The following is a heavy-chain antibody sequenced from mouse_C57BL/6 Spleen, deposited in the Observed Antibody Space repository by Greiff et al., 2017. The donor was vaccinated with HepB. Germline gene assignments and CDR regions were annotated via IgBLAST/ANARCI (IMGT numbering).Heavy chain of an antibody. D-gene: IGHD2-5*01. V-gene: IGHV1-15*01. J-gene: IGHJ3*01. CDR2: IDPETGGT. CDR3: TNNSNCGTFAD. CDR1: GYTFTDYE. Sequence: QVQLKESGAELVRPGASVTLSCKASGYTFTDYEMHWVKQTPVHGLEWIGAIDPETGGTAYNQKFKGKAILTADKSSSTAYMELRSLTSEDSAVYYGTNNSNCGTFADWGQGTLVTVSA.